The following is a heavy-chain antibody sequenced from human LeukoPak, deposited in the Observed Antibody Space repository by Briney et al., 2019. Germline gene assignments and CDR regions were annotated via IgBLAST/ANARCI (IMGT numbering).Heavy chain of an antibody. V-gene: IGHV3-49*04. J-gene: IGHJ6*04. Sequence: GGSLRLSCTASGFTFGDYAMSWVRQAPGKGLEWVGFIRSKAYGGTTEYAASAKGRFTISRDDSKSIAYLQMNSLKTEDTAVYYCAELGITMIGGVWGKGTTVTISS. CDR1: GFTFGDYA. CDR3: AELGITMIGGV. CDR2: IRSKAYGGTT. D-gene: IGHD3-10*02.